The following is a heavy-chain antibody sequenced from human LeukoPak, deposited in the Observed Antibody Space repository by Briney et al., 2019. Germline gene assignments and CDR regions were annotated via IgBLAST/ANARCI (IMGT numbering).Heavy chain of an antibody. Sequence: ASVKVSCKASGGTFSSYAISWVRQAPGQGLEWMGWISAYNGNTNYAQKLQGRVTMTTDTSTSTAYMELRSLRSDDTAVYYCARDLIRYCSGGSCYSSNYWGQGTLVTVSS. D-gene: IGHD2-15*01. CDR1: GGTFSSYA. V-gene: IGHV1-18*01. J-gene: IGHJ4*02. CDR3: ARDLIRYCSGGSCYSSNY. CDR2: ISAYNGNT.